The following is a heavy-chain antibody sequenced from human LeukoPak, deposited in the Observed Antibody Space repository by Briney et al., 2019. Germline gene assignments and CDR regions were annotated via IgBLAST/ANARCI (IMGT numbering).Heavy chain of an antibody. CDR1: GFTFDDYA. Sequence: GGSLRLSCAASGFTFDDYAMHWVRQAPGKGLEWVSGISWNSGSIGYADSVKGRFTISRDNAKNSLYLQMNSLRAEDTAVYYCARSSSAYYYEFDYWGQGTLVTVSS. CDR3: ARSSSAYYYEFDY. V-gene: IGHV3-9*01. J-gene: IGHJ4*02. CDR2: ISWNSGSI. D-gene: IGHD3-22*01.